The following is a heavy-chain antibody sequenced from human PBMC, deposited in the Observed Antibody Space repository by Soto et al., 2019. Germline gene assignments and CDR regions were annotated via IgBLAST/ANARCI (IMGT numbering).Heavy chain of an antibody. CDR3: ARDHRVTNYYYYGMDV. Sequence: QVQLQESGPGLVKPSETLSLTCTVSGGSISSYYWSWIRQPPGKGLEWIGYIYYSGSTNYNPSLKSRVTISVDTPKNQFSLQLRSVTAADTAVYYCARDHRVTNYYYYGMDVWGQGTTVTVSS. D-gene: IGHD4-17*01. V-gene: IGHV4-59*01. CDR2: IYYSGST. CDR1: GGSISSYY. J-gene: IGHJ6*02.